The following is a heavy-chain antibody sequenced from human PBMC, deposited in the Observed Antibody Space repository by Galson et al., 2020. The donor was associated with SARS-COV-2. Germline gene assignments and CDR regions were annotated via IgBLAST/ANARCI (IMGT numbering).Heavy chain of an antibody. D-gene: IGHD1-26*01. V-gene: IGHV3-74*01. J-gene: IGHJ6*02. CDR3: ARERGYIVGATIVYYYYGMDV. Sequence: GESLKISCAASGFTFSSYWMHWVRQAPGKGLVWVSRINSDGSSTSYADSVKGRFTISRDNAKNTLYLQMNSLRAEDTAVYYCARERGYIVGATIVYYYYGMDVWGQGTTVTVSS. CDR1: GFTFSSYW. CDR2: INSDGSST.